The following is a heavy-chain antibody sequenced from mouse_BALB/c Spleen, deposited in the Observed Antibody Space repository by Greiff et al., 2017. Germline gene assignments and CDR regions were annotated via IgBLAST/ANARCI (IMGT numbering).Heavy chain of an antibody. Sequence: EVKLVESGGGLVKPGGSLKLSCAASGFTFSSYAMSWVRQSPEKRLEWVAEISSGGSYTYYPDTVTGRFTISRDNAKNTLYLEMSSLRSEDTAMYYCARRGYGSSYDYFDYWGQGTTLTVSS. J-gene: IGHJ2*01. CDR3: ARRGYGSSYDYFDY. CDR2: ISSGGSYT. D-gene: IGHD1-1*01. CDR1: GFTFSSYA. V-gene: IGHV5-9-4*01.